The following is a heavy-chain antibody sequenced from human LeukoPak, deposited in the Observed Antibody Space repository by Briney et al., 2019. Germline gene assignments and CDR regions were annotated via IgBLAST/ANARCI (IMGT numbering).Heavy chain of an antibody. CDR3: TRVGSSGWYGGDYFDY. J-gene: IGHJ4*02. D-gene: IGHD6-19*01. CDR1: GFTFGDYA. CDR2: IRSKAYGGTT. Sequence: GGSLRLSCTASGFTFGDYAMSWVRQAPGKGLEWVGFIRSKAYGGTTEYAASVKGRFTISRDDSKSIAYLQMNSLKTEDAAVYYCTRVGSSGWYGGDYFDYWGQGTLVTVSS. V-gene: IGHV3-49*04.